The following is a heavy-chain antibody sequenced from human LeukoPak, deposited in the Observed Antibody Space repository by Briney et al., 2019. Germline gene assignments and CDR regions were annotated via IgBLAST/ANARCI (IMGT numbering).Heavy chain of an antibody. CDR3: ASYGIAAAVDY. Sequence: SETLSLTCAVYGGSFSGYYWSWIRQTPGKGLEWIGEINHSGSTNYNPSLKSRVTISVDTSKNQFSLKLSSVTAADTAVYYCASYGIAAAVDYWGQGTLVTVSS. D-gene: IGHD6-13*01. CDR2: INHSGST. V-gene: IGHV4-34*01. CDR1: GGSFSGYY. J-gene: IGHJ4*02.